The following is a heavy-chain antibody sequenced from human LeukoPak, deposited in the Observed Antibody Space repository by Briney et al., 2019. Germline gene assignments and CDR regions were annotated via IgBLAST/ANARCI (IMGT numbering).Heavy chain of an antibody. J-gene: IGHJ6*02. CDR2: INPNSGGT. Sequence: ASVKVSCKASGYTFTGYYMHWVRQAPGQGLEWMGWINPNSGGTNYAQKFQGRVTMTRDTSISTAYMELSRLRSDDTAVYYCARETIFGVVILRYYYYGMDVWGQGTTVTVSS. V-gene: IGHV1-2*02. CDR3: ARETIFGVVILRYYYYGMDV. D-gene: IGHD3-3*01. CDR1: GYTFTGYY.